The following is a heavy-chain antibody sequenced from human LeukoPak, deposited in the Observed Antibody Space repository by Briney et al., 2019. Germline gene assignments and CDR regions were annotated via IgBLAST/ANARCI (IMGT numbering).Heavy chain of an antibody. J-gene: IGHJ4*02. CDR2: IYYSGST. Sequence: SETLSLTCTVSGGSISSYHRSWIRQPPGKGLEWIGYIYYSGSTNYNPSLKSRVTISIDTSKNQFSLRLSSVTAADTAVYYCARGWGYFDSWGQGTLVTVSS. D-gene: IGHD7-27*01. CDR1: GGSISSYH. CDR3: ARGWGYFDS. V-gene: IGHV4-59*01.